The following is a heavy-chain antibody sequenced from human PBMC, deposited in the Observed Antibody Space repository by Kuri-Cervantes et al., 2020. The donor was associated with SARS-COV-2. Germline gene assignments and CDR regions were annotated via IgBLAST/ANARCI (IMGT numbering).Heavy chain of an antibody. D-gene: IGHD2-8*01. CDR1: GDSFSSYS. CDR3: ARDCSGTDCNVIVYALSD. Sequence: SVKASCKASGDSFSSYSFNWVRQAPGQGLEWMGGIIPMFGTADYAQKFQGRVTITADESTSTVYMELTSLRSDDTAMYYCARDCSGTDCNVIVYALSDWGQGTLVTVSS. J-gene: IGHJ4*02. CDR2: IIPMFGTA. V-gene: IGHV1-69*13.